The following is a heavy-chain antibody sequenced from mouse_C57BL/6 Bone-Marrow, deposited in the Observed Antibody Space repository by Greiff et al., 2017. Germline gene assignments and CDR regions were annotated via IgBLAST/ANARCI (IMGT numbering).Heavy chain of an antibody. Sequence: EVQLQQSGAELVRPGASVKLSCTASGFNIKADYMHWVKQRPEKGLEWIGRIDPENGDTEYASKFQGKATITADTSSNTAYLQLSSLTSEDTAVYYCTTSLITTVDYWGQGTTLTVSS. CDR1: GFNIKADY. D-gene: IGHD1-1*01. CDR3: TTSLITTVDY. V-gene: IGHV14-4*01. CDR2: IDPENGDT. J-gene: IGHJ2*01.